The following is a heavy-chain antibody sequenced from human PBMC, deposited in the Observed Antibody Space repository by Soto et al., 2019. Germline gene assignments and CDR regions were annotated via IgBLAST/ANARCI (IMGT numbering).Heavy chain of an antibody. Sequence: ASVKVSCKASGYTFTSYAMHWVRQAPGQRLEWMGWINAGNGNTKYSQKFQGRVTITRDTSASTAYMELSSLRSEDTAVYYCARDRLERMYYYYYMDVWGKGTTVTVSS. CDR2: INAGNGNT. CDR3: ARDRLERMYYYYYMDV. J-gene: IGHJ6*03. V-gene: IGHV1-3*01. CDR1: GYTFTSYA. D-gene: IGHD1-1*01.